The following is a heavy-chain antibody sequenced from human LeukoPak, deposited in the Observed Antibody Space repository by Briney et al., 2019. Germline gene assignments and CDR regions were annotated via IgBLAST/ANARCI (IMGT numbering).Heavy chain of an antibody. CDR2: NRGYGVST. Sequence: GGSLRLSCVPSGLPIAVFAMHWVPHAPGKGLEWVSLNRGYGVSTFYADSVKGRYSISRDNSKNTLYPEMKSLRTEDAAMYYCAKESGKFDYWGKGTLVAVSS. CDR3: AKESGKFDY. V-gene: IGHV3-43*02. CDR1: GLPIAVFA. J-gene: IGHJ4*02.